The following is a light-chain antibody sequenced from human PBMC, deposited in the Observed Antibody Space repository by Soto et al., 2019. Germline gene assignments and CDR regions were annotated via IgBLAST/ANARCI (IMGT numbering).Light chain of an antibody. J-gene: IGKJ4*01. V-gene: IGKV1-39*01. CDR2: YAT. CDR1: QNIDSY. CDR3: HQSYTTPLS. Sequence: DIQMTQSPSSLSASVGDSVTITCWTSQNIDSYLNWYQQKPGKAPKLLMYYATILQGGVPSRFSGSGSGTDFTLTISSLQLEDFATYCCHQSYTTPLSFGGGTKVEI.